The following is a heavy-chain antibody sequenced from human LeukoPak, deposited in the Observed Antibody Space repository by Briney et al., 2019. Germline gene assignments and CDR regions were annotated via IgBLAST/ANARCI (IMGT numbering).Heavy chain of an antibody. CDR2: ISSSGSTI. V-gene: IGHV3-48*03. D-gene: IGHD3-22*01. CDR3: ARDHHYDSSGYYFAPFDY. CDR1: GFTFSSYE. Sequence: GGSLRLSCAASGFTFSSYEMNWVRQAPGKGLEWVSYISSSGSTIYYADSVKGRFTISRDNAKNSLYLQMSSLRAEDTAVYYCARDHHYDSSGYYFAPFDYWGQGTLVTVSS. J-gene: IGHJ4*02.